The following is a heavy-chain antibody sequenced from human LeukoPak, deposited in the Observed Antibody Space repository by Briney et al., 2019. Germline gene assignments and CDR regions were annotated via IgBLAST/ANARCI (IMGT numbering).Heavy chain of an antibody. Sequence: SQTLSPTCTVSGGSISSGSYYWSWIRQPAGKGLEWIGRIYTSGSTNYNPSLKSRVTISVDTSKNQFSLKLSSVTAADTAVYYCARAPRLAVAGTHFDYWGQGTLVTVSS. V-gene: IGHV4-61*02. CDR2: IYTSGST. CDR1: GGSISSGSYY. CDR3: ARAPRLAVAGTHFDY. D-gene: IGHD6-19*01. J-gene: IGHJ4*02.